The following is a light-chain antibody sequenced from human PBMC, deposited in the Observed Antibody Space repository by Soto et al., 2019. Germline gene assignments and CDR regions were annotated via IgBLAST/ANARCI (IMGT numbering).Light chain of an antibody. J-gene: IGKJ1*01. CDR1: QTISTW. Sequence: DIQMTQSPSDMSASVGDRVTTTCRASQTISTWLAWHQQKPGKXPXXLIYDASTLQSGVPSRFSGSGSGTEFTLTITSLHPDDFATDYCQQYNTYWTFGQGTKVDI. CDR3: QQYNTYWT. CDR2: DAS. V-gene: IGKV1-5*01.